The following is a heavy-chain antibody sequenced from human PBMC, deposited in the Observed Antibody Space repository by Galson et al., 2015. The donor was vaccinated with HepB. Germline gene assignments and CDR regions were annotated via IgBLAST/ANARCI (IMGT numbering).Heavy chain of an antibody. J-gene: IGHJ4*02. Sequence: SLRLSCAASGFTFSSYGMHWVRQAPGKGLEWVAVISYDGSNQYYADFVKGRFTIARDNSKNTLSLQMNSLRAKDTAVYYCGKEANYGGHLVTEYWGQGTLVTVSS. CDR3: GKEANYGGHLVTEY. D-gene: IGHD4-23*01. V-gene: IGHV3-30*18. CDR1: GFTFSSYG. CDR2: ISYDGSNQ.